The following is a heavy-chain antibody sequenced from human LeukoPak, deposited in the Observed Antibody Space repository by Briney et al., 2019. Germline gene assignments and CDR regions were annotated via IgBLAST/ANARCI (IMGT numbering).Heavy chain of an antibody. CDR3: ASQTRMQLWGYFDL. V-gene: IGHV3-23*01. CDR1: GFAFYNYA. CDR2: ISGSGDSA. Sequence: GGPLRLSCAASGFAFYNYAMSWVPQAPGKGLEWVSGISGSGDSAYYTDSVKGRFTISRDNSKNTLYLQMSNLTAEDTAVYHCASQTRMQLWGYFDLWGQGALVIVSS. J-gene: IGHJ4*02. D-gene: IGHD5-18*01.